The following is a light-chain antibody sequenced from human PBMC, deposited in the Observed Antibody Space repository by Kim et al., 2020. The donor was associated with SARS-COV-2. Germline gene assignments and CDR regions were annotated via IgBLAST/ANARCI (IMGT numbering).Light chain of an antibody. Sequence: SASVGDRVTITCRASQSIDSYLIWYQQKPGKAPKVLIYAASNLQSGVSSRFSGSGSGTDFTLTISSLQPEDFAIYYCQQTHSTPLTFGGGTKVEI. V-gene: IGKV1-39*01. CDR3: QQTHSTPLT. CDR1: QSIDSY. CDR2: AAS. J-gene: IGKJ4*01.